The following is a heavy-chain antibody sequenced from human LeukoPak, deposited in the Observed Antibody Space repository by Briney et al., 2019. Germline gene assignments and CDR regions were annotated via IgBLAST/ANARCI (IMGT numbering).Heavy chain of an antibody. CDR2: INSDGSST. V-gene: IGHV3-74*01. J-gene: IGHJ4*02. CDR1: GFTFISYW. D-gene: IGHD6-19*01. CDR3: AGEDSSGTYS. Sequence: LGGSLRLSCAASGFTFISYWMHWVRQAPGKGLMWVSRINSDGSSTAYADSVKGRFTISRDNAKNTLYLQMNSLRAEDTAVYYCAGEDSSGTYSWGQGILVTVSS.